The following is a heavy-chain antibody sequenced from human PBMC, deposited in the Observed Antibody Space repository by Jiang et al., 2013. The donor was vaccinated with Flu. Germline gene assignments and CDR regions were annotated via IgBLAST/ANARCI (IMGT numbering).Heavy chain of an antibody. Sequence: GLVKPSETLSLTCSVFGDSISSTSYYWAWIRQIPGKGLEWIGSVYYSGYTYYNPSLQSRATLSADTSNNQLSLKLSSVTAADTAVYYCAKPRGHGYNVPESLDTFDVWGPGTAVTVSS. J-gene: IGHJ3*01. D-gene: IGHD5-18*01. CDR3: AKPRGHGYNVPESLDTFDV. CDR2: VYYSGYT. V-gene: IGHV4-39*07. CDR1: GDSISSTSYY.